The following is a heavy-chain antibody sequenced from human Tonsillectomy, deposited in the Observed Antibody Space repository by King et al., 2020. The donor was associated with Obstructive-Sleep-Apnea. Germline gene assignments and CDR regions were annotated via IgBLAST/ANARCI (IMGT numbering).Heavy chain of an antibody. J-gene: IGHJ4*02. CDR2: ISYDGSNK. V-gene: IGHV3-30*18. CDR1: GFTFSSYG. Sequence: QLVQSGGGVVQPGRSLRLSCAASGFTFSSYGMHWVRQAPGKGLEWGAVISYDGSNKYYADSVKGRFTISRETSKNTMYLQMNSLRAEDTAVYYCAKRRDYDFWSGYYGGADYWGQGTLVTVSS. CDR3: AKRRDYDFWSGYYGGADY. D-gene: IGHD3-3*01.